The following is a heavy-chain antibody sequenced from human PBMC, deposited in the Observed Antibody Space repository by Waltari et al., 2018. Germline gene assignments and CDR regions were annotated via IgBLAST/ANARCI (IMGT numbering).Heavy chain of an antibody. Sequence: QVQLQESGPGLVKPSETLSLTCTVSGYSLSRGYYWGWIRQPPGKGLEWIGSIYHSGSTDYNPSLKSRVTISVDTSKNQFSLKLSSVTAADTAVYYCARDFRVLRFLEWFPEEDAFDIWGQGTMVTVSS. J-gene: IGHJ3*02. CDR3: ARDFRVLRFLEWFPEEDAFDI. CDR2: IYHSGST. CDR1: GYSLSRGYY. D-gene: IGHD3-3*01. V-gene: IGHV4-38-2*02.